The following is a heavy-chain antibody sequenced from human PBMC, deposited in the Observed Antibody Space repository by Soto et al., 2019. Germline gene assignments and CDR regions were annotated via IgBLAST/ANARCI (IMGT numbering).Heavy chain of an antibody. J-gene: IGHJ4*02. Sequence: ASVKVSCKASGYTSTSYYMHWVRQAPGQGLEWMGIINPSGGSTSYAQKFQGRVTMTRDTSTSTVYMELSSLRSEDTAVYYCANIAAAGTAFDYWGQGTLVTVSS. CDR2: INPSGGST. CDR1: GYTSTSYY. V-gene: IGHV1-46*03. CDR3: ANIAAAGTAFDY. D-gene: IGHD6-13*01.